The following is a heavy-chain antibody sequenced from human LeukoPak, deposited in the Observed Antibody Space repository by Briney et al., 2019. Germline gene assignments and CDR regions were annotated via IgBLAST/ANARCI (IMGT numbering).Heavy chain of an antibody. V-gene: IGHV3-48*04. CDR3: ARDPPNDILTGYHMIASFDI. CDR2: ISGSSSTI. J-gene: IGHJ3*02. D-gene: IGHD3-9*01. Sequence: GGSLRLSCAASGFTFSTYSLNWVRQAPGKGLEWVSYISGSSSTIYYADSVKGRFTISRDNAKNSLNLQMNSLRAEDTAVYYCARDPPNDILTGYHMIASFDIWGQGTMVTVSS. CDR1: GFTFSTYS.